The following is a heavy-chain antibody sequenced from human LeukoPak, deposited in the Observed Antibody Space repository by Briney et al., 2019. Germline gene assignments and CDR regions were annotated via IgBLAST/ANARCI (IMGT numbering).Heavy chain of an antibody. CDR3: ARHHSSTRFDAFDI. D-gene: IGHD2-2*01. J-gene: IGHJ3*02. Sequence: SETLSLTCTVSGGSISSYYWSWIRQPPGKGLEWIGYIYYSGSTNYNPPLKSRVTISVDTSKNQFSLKLSSVTAADTAVYYCARHHSSTRFDAFDIWGQGTMVTVSS. V-gene: IGHV4-59*08. CDR2: IYYSGST. CDR1: GGSISSYY.